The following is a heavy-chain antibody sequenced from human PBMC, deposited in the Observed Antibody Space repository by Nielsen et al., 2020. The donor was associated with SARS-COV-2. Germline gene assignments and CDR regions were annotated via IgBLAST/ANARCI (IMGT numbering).Heavy chain of an antibody. Sequence: SVKVSCKASGYTFTSYAMNWVRQAPGQGLEWMGGIIPIFGTANYAQKSQGRVTITADESTSTAYMELSSLRSEDTAVYYCARDLGVGAWRKDYYGMDVWGQGTTVTVSS. CDR1: GYTFTSYA. D-gene: IGHD1-26*01. J-gene: IGHJ6*02. V-gene: IGHV1-69*13. CDR2: IIPIFGTA. CDR3: ARDLGVGAWRKDYYGMDV.